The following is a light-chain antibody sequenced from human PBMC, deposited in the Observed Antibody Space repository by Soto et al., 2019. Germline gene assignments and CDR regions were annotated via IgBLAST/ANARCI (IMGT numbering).Light chain of an antibody. CDR2: GAS. Sequence: ELVLTQSPGTLSLSPGERATVSCRASQTISRNYLVWYQKKPGQAPRLLIYGASTRATGIPDRFTGSGSGTDFTLTISSLQSEDFAVYYCQQSYSSPPWTFGQGTRLEIK. CDR1: QTISRNY. V-gene: IGKV3-20*01. CDR3: QQSYSSPPWT. J-gene: IGKJ5*01.